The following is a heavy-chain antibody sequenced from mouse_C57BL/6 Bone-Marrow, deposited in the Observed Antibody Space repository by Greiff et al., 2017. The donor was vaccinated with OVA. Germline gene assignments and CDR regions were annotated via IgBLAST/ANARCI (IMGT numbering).Heavy chain of an antibody. J-gene: IGHJ3*01. D-gene: IGHD1-1*01. CDR2: ISNLAYSI. CDR3: ARQDYGSSYGAWFAY. V-gene: IGHV5-15*01. CDR1: GFTFSDYG. Sequence: EVHLVESGGGLVQPGGSLKLSCAASGFTFSDYGMAWVRQAPRKGPEWVAFISNLAYSIYYADTVTGRFTISRENAKNTLYLEMSSLRSEDTAMYYCARQDYGSSYGAWFAYWGQGTLVTVSA.